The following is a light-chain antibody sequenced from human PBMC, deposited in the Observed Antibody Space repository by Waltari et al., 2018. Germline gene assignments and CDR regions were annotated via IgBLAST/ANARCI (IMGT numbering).Light chain of an antibody. CDR1: QSFINDF. Sequence: EIVLTQSPGTLSLSPGERATLSCRASQSFINDFLAWYQQTPGQAPRLLINGASSRATGVPDRFTGSGSGTDFTLTISRLEPEDFAIYYCQQYGSSPTFGQGTKVEIK. CDR2: GAS. J-gene: IGKJ1*01. V-gene: IGKV3-20*01. CDR3: QQYGSSPT.